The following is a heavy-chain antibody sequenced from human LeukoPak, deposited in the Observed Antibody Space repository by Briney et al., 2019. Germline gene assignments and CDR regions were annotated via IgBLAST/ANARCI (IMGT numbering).Heavy chain of an antibody. J-gene: IGHJ6*03. Sequence: GGSLRLSCAASGFTFSSYSMNWVRQAPGKGLEGVSSISSSSSYIYYADSVKGRFTISRDNAKNSLYLQMNSLRAEDTAVYYCARGARNWYDYYYYMDVWGKGTTVTVSS. CDR1: GFTFSSYS. D-gene: IGHD6-13*01. CDR3: ARGARNWYDYYYYMDV. CDR2: ISSSSSYI. V-gene: IGHV3-21*01.